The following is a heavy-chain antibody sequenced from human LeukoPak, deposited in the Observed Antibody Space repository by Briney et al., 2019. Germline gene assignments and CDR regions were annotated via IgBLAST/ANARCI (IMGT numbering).Heavy chain of an antibody. Sequence: PSQTLSLTCTVSGGSISSGSYYWSWIRQPAGKGLEWIGRIYTSGSTNYNPSLKSRVTISVDTSKNQFSLKLSSVTAADTAVYYCAREAPESPAGGGGAAAGMVRIDYWGQGTLVTVSS. CDR3: AREAPESPAGGGGAAAGMVRIDY. D-gene: IGHD6-13*01. V-gene: IGHV4-61*02. J-gene: IGHJ4*02. CDR2: IYTSGST. CDR1: GGSISSGSYY.